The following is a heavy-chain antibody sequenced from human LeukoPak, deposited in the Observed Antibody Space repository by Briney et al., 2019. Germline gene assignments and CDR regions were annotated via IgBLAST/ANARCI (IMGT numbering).Heavy chain of an antibody. D-gene: IGHD1/OR15-1a*01. CDR2: INPNSGGT. Sequence: ASVKVSCKASGYTFTNYGITWVRQASGQGLEWMGWINPNSGGTNYAQKFQGRVTMTRDTSISTAYMELSRLRSDDTAVYYCTRLLGTWNTFDFWGQGTLVTVSS. CDR3: TRLLGTWNTFDF. V-gene: IGHV1-2*02. CDR1: GYTFTNYG. J-gene: IGHJ4*02.